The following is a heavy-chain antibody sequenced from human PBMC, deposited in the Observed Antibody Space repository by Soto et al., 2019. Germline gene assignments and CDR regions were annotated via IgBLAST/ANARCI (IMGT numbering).Heavy chain of an antibody. CDR2: IYPGDSDT. J-gene: IGHJ5*02. CDR1: GYTFSNYW. Sequence: PGESLKISCKGSGYTFSNYWIAWVRQMPGKGLEWMVIIYPGDSDTTYSPSFQGQVTISADKSISTVYLQCSSLKASDSAIYYCARKDCSGSSCYLSDWFDPWGQGTLVTVSS. V-gene: IGHV5-51*01. D-gene: IGHD2-15*01. CDR3: ARKDCSGSSCYLSDWFDP.